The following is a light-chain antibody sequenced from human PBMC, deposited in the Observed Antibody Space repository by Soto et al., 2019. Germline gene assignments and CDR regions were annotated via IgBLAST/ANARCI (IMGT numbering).Light chain of an antibody. Sequence: ELVLTQSPGTLSLSPGERATLSCRASQSVSSSYLACYQQKPGQAPRLLIDGASSRATGIPDRFSGSGSGTDCTLTISRLEPEDFAVYYCQQYGSSSWTCGQGPKVDIK. CDR1: QSVSSSY. CDR2: GAS. CDR3: QQYGSSSWT. V-gene: IGKV3-20*01. J-gene: IGKJ1*01.